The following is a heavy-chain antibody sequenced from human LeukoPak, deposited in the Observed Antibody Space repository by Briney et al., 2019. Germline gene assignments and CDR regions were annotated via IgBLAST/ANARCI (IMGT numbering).Heavy chain of an antibody. CDR3: AREVRASDFDY. CDR1: GGSISSGSYY. CDR2: IYTSGST. D-gene: IGHD1-26*01. V-gene: IGHV4-61*02. J-gene: IGHJ4*02. Sequence: SQTLSLTCTVSGGSISSGSYYWSWIRQPAGKGLEWIGRIYTSGSTNYNPSLKSRVTISVDTSKNQFSLKLSSVTAADTAVYYCAREVRASDFDYWGQGTLVTVSS.